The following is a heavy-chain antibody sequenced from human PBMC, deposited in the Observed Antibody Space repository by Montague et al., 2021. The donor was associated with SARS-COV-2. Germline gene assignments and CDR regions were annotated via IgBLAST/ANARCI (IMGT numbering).Heavy chain of an antibody. Sequence: SETLSLTCVVSDVSLSSSTWWSWVRQSPGKGLEWVGETYLSGFTXXNPXDKSRVTISLDDSRSQSSLRLTSVTAADTAVYFCARGGLGNRGFDYWGQGALVTVSS. J-gene: IGHJ4*02. D-gene: IGHD3/OR15-3a*01. V-gene: IGHV4-4*02. CDR1: DVSLSSSTW. CDR3: ARGGLGNRGFDY. CDR2: TYLSGFT.